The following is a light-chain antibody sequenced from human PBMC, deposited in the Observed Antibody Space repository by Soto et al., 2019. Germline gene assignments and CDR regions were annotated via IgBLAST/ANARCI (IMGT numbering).Light chain of an antibody. CDR3: RSYTSISTYV. J-gene: IGLJ1*01. CDR1: SSDVGGYNY. CDR2: DVR. Sequence: QSVLTQPASVSGSPGQSITISCTGTSSDVGGYNYVSWYQQHPGKAPKLMIYDVRNRPSGVFNRFSGSKSVNTAPLTISGFQFEGEAYYYCRSYTSISTYVFGAGTKVTVL. V-gene: IGLV2-14*01.